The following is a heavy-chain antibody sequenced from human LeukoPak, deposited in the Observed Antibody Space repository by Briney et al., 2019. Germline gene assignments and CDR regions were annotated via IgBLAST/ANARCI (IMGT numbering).Heavy chain of an antibody. CDR2: IYYSGST. Sequence: SETLSLTCTVSGGSISSYYWSWIRQPPGKGLEWIGYIYYSGSTNYNPSLKSRVTISVDTSKNQFSLKLSSVTAADTAVYYCARAVGYVGNWFDPWGQGTLVTVSS. D-gene: IGHD3-16*01. J-gene: IGHJ5*02. V-gene: IGHV4-59*01. CDR1: GGSISSYY. CDR3: ARAVGYVGNWFDP.